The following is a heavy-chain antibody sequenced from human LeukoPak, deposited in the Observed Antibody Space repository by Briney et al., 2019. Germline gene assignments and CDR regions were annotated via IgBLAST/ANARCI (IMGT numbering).Heavy chain of an antibody. J-gene: IGHJ4*02. D-gene: IGHD3/OR15-3a*01. CDR1: GFTFSTSA. CDR2: ISSNGERT. V-gene: IGHV3-64*02. Sequence: PGGSLRLSCAASGFTFSTSAMHWVRQAPGKGLEYVSAISSNGERTYYVDSVKGRFTISRDNSKNTLYLQTGSLWAENTAVYYCARWTGTYCDYWGQGTLVTVSS. CDR3: ARWTGTYCDY.